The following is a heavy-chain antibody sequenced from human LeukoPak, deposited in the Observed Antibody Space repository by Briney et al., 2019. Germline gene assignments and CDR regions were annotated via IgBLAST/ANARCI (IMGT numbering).Heavy chain of an antibody. J-gene: IGHJ2*01. CDR3: AKDRTVGASYWYFDL. CDR1: GFTFSNYA. CDR2: ISDSGSST. D-gene: IGHD1-26*01. Sequence: PGGSLRLSCAASGFTFSNYAMSWIRQAPGKGLEWVSIISDSGSSTYYADSVKGRFTISRDTSKNILFLQMNTLRAEDTAIYYCAKDRTVGASYWYFDLWGRGTLVTVSS. V-gene: IGHV3-23*01.